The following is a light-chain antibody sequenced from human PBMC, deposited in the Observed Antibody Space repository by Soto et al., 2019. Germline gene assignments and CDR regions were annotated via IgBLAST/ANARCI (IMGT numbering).Light chain of an antibody. V-gene: IGKV1-27*01. CDR1: HDIGNS. CDR3: QSYNSGPFT. Sequence: DLQMTQSPPSLSAYVGDRVVVTCRASHDIGNSLAWYQQRPGKSPTLLIYVASTLQSGVSARFSGSGSATNFTLAISSLRPDDVATYYCQSYNSGPFTFGGGTKV. J-gene: IGKJ4*01. CDR2: VAS.